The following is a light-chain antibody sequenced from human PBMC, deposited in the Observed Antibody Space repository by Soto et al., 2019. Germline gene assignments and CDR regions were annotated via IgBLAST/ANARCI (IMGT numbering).Light chain of an antibody. CDR1: SGPVSTSYY. V-gene: IGLV8-61*01. J-gene: IGLJ3*02. CDR2: STN. Sequence: QTVVTQEPSFSVSPGGTVTLTCGLSSGPVSTSYYPSWYQQTPGQAPRTLIYSTNTRSSRVPDRFSGSILGNKAALTITGAQADDEADYYCVLYMGSGIWVFGGGTKLTVL. CDR3: VLYMGSGIWV.